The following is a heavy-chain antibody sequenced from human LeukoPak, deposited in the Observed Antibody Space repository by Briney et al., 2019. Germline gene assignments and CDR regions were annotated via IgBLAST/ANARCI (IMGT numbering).Heavy chain of an antibody. J-gene: IGHJ4*02. D-gene: IGHD1-1*01. CDR2: MKQDGRET. CDR3: ARRLTGTVDY. Sequence: PGGSLRLSCAASGFTFSSYAMSWVRQAPGKGLEWVAHMKQDGRETHYVDSVKGRFTISRDNAKNSVYLQMNSLRAEDTAVYYCARRLTGTVDYWGQGTLVTVSS. V-gene: IGHV3-7*01. CDR1: GFTFSSYA.